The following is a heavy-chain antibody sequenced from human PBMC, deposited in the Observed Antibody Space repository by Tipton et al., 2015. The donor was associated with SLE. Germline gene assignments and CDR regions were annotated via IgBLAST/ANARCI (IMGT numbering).Heavy chain of an antibody. V-gene: IGHV4-34*01. CDR3: ASGRAVAGGDYFDY. D-gene: IGHD6-19*01. Sequence: TLSLTCAVYGGSFSGYSWSRIRQPPGKGLEWIGEINHSGSTNYNPPLKSRVTISVDTSKNQFSLKLSSVTAADTAVYYCASGRAVAGGDYFDYWGQGTLVTVSS. J-gene: IGHJ4*02. CDR2: INHSGST. CDR1: GGSFSGYS.